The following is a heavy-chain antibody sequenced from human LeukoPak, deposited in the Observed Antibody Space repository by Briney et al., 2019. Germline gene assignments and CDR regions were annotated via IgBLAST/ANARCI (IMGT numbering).Heavy chain of an antibody. V-gene: IGHV4-61*02. CDR1: GGSISSGSYY. CDR2: IYTSGST. CDR3: AREGWLSTTNY. Sequence: PSQTLSLNCTVSGGSISSGSYYWSWIRQPAGKGLEWIGRIYTSGSTNYNPSLKSRVTISVDTSKNQFSLKLSSVTAADTAVYYCAREGWLSTTNYWGQGTLVTVSS. D-gene: IGHD3-22*01. J-gene: IGHJ4*02.